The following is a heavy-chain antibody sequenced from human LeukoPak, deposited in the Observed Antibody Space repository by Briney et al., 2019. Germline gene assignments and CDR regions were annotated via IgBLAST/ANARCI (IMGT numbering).Heavy chain of an antibody. Sequence: QTGGSLRLSCAVSGFSVGNSGMSWVRQAPAKGLEWISAISVDGETTYYADSVKGRFIISRDNSKNTLFLQLSSLRAEDTAVYYCAQGYSSGWYPNWGQGSLVSVSS. J-gene: IGHJ4*02. D-gene: IGHD6-19*01. CDR1: GFSVGNSG. CDR2: ISVDGETT. CDR3: AQGYSSGWYPN. V-gene: IGHV3-23*01.